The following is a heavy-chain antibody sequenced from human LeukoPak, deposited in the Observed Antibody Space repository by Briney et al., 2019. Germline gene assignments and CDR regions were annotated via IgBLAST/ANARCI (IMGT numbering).Heavy chain of an antibody. V-gene: IGHV1-46*01. CDR1: GYTFTSYY. J-gene: IGHJ4*02. CDR3: ARVSATHAGSGAVGDY. Sequence: ASVKVSCKASGYTFTSYYMHWVRQAPGQGLEWMGIINPSGGSATYALKFQGRVTMTRDTSTSTVYMEVSSLRSEDTAVYYCARVSATHAGSGAVGDYWGQGTLVTVSS. D-gene: IGHD3-10*01. CDR2: INPSGGSA.